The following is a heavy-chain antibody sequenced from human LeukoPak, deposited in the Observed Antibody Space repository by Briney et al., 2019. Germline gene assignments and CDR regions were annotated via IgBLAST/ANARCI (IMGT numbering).Heavy chain of an antibody. J-gene: IGHJ3*02. Sequence: GASVKVSCKASGYTFTSYYMHWVRQAPGQGLEWMGIINPSGGSTSYAQKFQGRVTMTRDMSTSTVYMELSSLRSEDTAVYYCARYYYDSSGSIPEDDAFDIWGQGTMVTVSS. CDR2: INPSGGST. D-gene: IGHD3-22*01. V-gene: IGHV1-46*01. CDR3: ARYYYDSSGSIPEDDAFDI. CDR1: GYTFTSYY.